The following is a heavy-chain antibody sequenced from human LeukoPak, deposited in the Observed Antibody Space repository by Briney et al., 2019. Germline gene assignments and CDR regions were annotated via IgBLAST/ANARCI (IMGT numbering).Heavy chain of an antibody. D-gene: IGHD1-1*01. J-gene: IGHJ4*02. CDR1: GYTFTNYA. CDR2: INAGNGST. V-gene: IGHV1-3*01. Sequence: ASVKVSCKASGYTFTNYAIHWVRQAPGQRLEWMGWINAGNGSTKYSQKFQGRVTISRDTSASTVHMGLSSLRSEDTAVYYCARHERDFDYWGQGTLVTVSA. CDR3: ARHERDFDY.